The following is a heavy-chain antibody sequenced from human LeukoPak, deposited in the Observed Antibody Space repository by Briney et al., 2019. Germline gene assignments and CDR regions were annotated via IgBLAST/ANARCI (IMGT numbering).Heavy chain of an antibody. CDR1: GYSISSGYY. CDR2: IYHSGST. V-gene: IGHV4-38-2*01. Sequence: SETLSLTCAVSGYSISSGYYWGWIRQPPGKGLEWIGSIYHSGSTYYNPSLKSRVTISVDTSKNQFSLKLSSVTAADTAVYYCARMAYSGSYYFVYWGQGTLVTVSS. D-gene: IGHD1-26*01. CDR3: ARMAYSGSYYFVY. J-gene: IGHJ4*02.